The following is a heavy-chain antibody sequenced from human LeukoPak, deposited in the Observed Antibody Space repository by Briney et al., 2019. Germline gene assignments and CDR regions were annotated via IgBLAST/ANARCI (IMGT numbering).Heavy chain of an antibody. CDR1: GYTFTSYG. CDR2: ISAYNGNT. D-gene: IGHD6-13*01. CDR3: ARDLAVAVAVESYYYYGMDV. J-gene: IGHJ6*02. Sequence: GASVKVSCTASGYTFTSYGISWVRQAPGQGLEWMGWISAYNGNTNYAQKVQGRVTMTTDRSTSTAYMELRSLRSDDTAVYYCARDLAVAVAVESYYYYGMDVWGQGTTVTVSS. V-gene: IGHV1-18*01.